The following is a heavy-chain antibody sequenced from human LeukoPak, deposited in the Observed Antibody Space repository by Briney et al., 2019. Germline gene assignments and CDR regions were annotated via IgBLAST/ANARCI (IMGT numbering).Heavy chain of an antibody. Sequence: GGSLRLSCAASGFTFSSYGMHWVRQAPGKGLEWVAVIWCDGSNKYYADSVKGRFTISRDNSKNTLYLQMNSLRAEDTAVYYCAGGLDTATLDYWGQGTLVTVS. J-gene: IGHJ4*02. CDR2: IWCDGSNK. V-gene: IGHV3-33*01. CDR1: GFTFSSYG. CDR3: AGGLDTATLDY. D-gene: IGHD5-18*01.